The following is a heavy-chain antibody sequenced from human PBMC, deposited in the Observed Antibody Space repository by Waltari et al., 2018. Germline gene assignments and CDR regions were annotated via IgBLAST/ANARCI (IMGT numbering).Heavy chain of an antibody. CDR2: ISGRGGTT. V-gene: IGHV3-23*01. CDR3: AKEKPKNSTWYAPKYYYGMDV. Sequence: EVQLLESGGGLVQPGGSLRLSCAASGFTFSSYAISWVRQAPGKGLEGVSVISGRGGTTQYADSVKGRLTISRDNSKNTVYLQMNSLRAEDTAVYYCAKEKPKNSTWYAPKYYYGMDVWGQGATVTVSS. CDR1: GFTFSSYA. D-gene: IGHD2-15*01. J-gene: IGHJ6*02.